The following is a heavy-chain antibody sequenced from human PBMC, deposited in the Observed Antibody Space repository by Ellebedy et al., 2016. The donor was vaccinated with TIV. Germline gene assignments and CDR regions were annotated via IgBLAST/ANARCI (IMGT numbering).Heavy chain of an antibody. CDR3: ARRSCSGGSCRLDY. CDR1: GGSISSSNW. CDR2: IYHSGST. Sequence: MPGGSLRLSCAVSGGSISSSNWWSWVRQPPGKGLEWIGEIYHSGSTNYNPSLKSRVTISVDKSTNQFSLKLSSVTAADTAVYYCARRSCSGGSCRLDYWGQGTLVTVSS. D-gene: IGHD2-15*01. J-gene: IGHJ4*02. V-gene: IGHV4-4*02.